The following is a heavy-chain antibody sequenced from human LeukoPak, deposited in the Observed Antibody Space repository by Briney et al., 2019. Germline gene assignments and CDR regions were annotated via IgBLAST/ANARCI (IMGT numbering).Heavy chain of an antibody. J-gene: IGHJ3*02. CDR3: ARAGYSSGDDAFDI. CDR2: IIPIFGTA. CDR1: GGTFSSYA. V-gene: IGHV1-69*13. Sequence: SVKVFCKASGGTFSSYAISWVRQAPGQGLEWMGGIIPIFGTANYAQKFQGRVTITADESTSTAYMELSSLRSEDTAVYYCARAGYSSGDDAFDIWGQGTMVTVSS. D-gene: IGHD6-19*01.